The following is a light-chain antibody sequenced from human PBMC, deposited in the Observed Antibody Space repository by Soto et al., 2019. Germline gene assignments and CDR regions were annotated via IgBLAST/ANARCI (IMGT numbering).Light chain of an antibody. CDR2: DNN. V-gene: IGLV1-51*01. CDR1: SSNIGNNY. J-gene: IGLJ2*01. Sequence: QSVLTQPPSVSAAPGQKVTISCSGSSSNIGNNYVSWYQQLPGTAPKLLICDNNKRPSGIPDRFSGSKSGTSATLGITGLQTGDEADYYCRTWDSSLSAGVFGGGTKLTVL. CDR3: RTWDSSLSAGV.